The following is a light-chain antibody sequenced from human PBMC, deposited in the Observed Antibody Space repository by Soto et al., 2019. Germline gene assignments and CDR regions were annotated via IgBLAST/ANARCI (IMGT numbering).Light chain of an antibody. CDR2: AAS. CDR1: QSISSY. Sequence: DIQMTQSPSSLSASVGDRVTITCRASQSISSYLNWYQQKPGKAPKLLIYAASSLQSGVQSRFSGSGSGTDFTLTISSLQPEDFETYYCKQSYSPPPLTFGGGTKVEIK. V-gene: IGKV1-39*01. J-gene: IGKJ4*01. CDR3: KQSYSPPPLT.